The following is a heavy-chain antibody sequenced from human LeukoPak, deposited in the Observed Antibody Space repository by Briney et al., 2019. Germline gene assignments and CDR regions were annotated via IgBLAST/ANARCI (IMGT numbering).Heavy chain of an antibody. CDR1: GYTFTRYG. CDR2: INTYNGNT. CDR3: ATNYYESSGYYSIDY. V-gene: IGHV1-18*01. Sequence: ASVKVSCKASGYTFTRYGISWVRQAPRQGLEWMGWINTYNGNTDYAQKLHGRVTMTTDTSTSTAYMELRSLRSDHTALYYCATNYYESSGYYSIDYWGQGTLVTVSS. D-gene: IGHD3-22*01. J-gene: IGHJ4*02.